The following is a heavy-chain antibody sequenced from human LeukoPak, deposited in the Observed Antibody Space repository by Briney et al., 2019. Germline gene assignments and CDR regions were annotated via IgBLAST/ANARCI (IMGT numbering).Heavy chain of an antibody. CDR2: IRYDGSDK. V-gene: IGHV3-30*02. CDR3: ASDSSNWYSVSDFEY. D-gene: IGHD6-13*01. J-gene: IGHJ4*01. Sequence: PGGSLRLSCAASGFTFSIYGMYWVRQAPGKGLEGVASIRYDGSDKYYADSVKGRFTISRDNSKNTLYLQMNSQRAEDTAVYYCASDSSNWYSVSDFEYWGHGTLVPLTS. CDR1: GFTFSIYG.